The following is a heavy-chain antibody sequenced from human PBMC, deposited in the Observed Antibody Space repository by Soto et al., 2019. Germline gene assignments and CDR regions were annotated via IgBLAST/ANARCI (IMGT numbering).Heavy chain of an antibody. J-gene: IGHJ6*02. V-gene: IGHV4-39*01. CDR1: GGSISSSSYY. D-gene: IGHD3-3*01. CDR3: ATSRGQYYDFWSGYEDYYGMDV. CDR2: IYYSGST. Sequence: SETLSLTCTVSGGSISSSSYYWGWIRQPPGKGLEWIGSIYYSGSTYYNPSLKSRVTISVDTSKNQFSLKLSSVTAADTAVYYCATSRGQYYDFWSGYEDYYGMDVWGQGTTVTVSS.